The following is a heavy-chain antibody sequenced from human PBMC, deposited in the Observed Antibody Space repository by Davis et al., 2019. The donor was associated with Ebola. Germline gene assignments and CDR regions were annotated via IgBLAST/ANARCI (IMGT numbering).Heavy chain of an antibody. CDR2: ISSSSSYI. V-gene: IGHV3-21*01. CDR3: ATMGTGTVPGGDY. J-gene: IGHJ4*02. CDR1: GFTFSSYN. Sequence: GESLKISCAASGFTFSSYNMNWVRQAPGKGLEWVSSISSSSSYIYYPDSVKGRFTISRDNAKNSLYLQMNSLRAEDTAVYYCATMGTGTVPGGDYWGQGTLVTVSS. D-gene: IGHD1-1*01.